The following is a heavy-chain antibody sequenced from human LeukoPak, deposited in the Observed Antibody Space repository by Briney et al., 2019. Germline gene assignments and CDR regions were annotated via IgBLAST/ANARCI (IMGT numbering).Heavy chain of an antibody. CDR1: GFTFSSYS. J-gene: IGHJ4*02. Sequence: GGSLRLSCAASGFTFSSYSMNWVRQAPGKGLEWVSSISSSSSYIYYADSVKGRFTISRDNAKNSLYLQMTSLRPEDTAVYYCARGGLGSDSPAPPFPFDYWGQGTLVTVSS. CDR2: ISSSSSYI. CDR3: ARGGLGSDSPAPPFPFDY. D-gene: IGHD5-12*01. V-gene: IGHV3-21*01.